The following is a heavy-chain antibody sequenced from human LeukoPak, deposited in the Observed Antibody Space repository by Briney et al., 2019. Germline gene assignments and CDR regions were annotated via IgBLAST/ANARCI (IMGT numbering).Heavy chain of an antibody. CDR3: ASSSNWNPAFDI. CDR1: GFTFSSYA. D-gene: IGHD1-1*01. J-gene: IGHJ3*02. Sequence: GGSLRLSCAASGFTFSSYAMHWVRQAPGKGLEYVSAISSNGGSTYYANSVKGRFTISRDNSKNTLYLQMGSLRAEDMAVYYCASSSNWNPAFDIWGQGTMVTVSS. V-gene: IGHV3-64*01. CDR2: ISSNGGST.